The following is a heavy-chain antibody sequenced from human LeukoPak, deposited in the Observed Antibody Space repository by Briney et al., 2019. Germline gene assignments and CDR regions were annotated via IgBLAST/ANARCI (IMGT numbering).Heavy chain of an antibody. Sequence: SVKVSCKASGGTFSSYAISWVRQAPGQGLEWMGRIIPIFGTANYAQKFQGRVTITMDESTSAAYMELSSLRSEDTAVYYCARYRLVAAAPLDYWGQGTLVTVSS. D-gene: IGHD6-13*01. CDR2: IIPIFGTA. J-gene: IGHJ4*02. CDR3: ARYRLVAAAPLDY. V-gene: IGHV1-69*05. CDR1: GGTFSSYA.